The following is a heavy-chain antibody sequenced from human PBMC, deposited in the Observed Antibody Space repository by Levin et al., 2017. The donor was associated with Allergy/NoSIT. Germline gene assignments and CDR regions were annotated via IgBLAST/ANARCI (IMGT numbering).Heavy chain of an antibody. CDR2: IYYSGST. V-gene: IGHV4-31*03. Sequence: SETLSLTCTVSGGSISSGGYYWSWIRQHPGTGLEWIGYIYYSGSTYYNPSLKSRVTISVDTSKNQFSLKLSSVTAADTAVYYCAARVLGDDYVWGSYRWCGMDVWGQGTTVTVSS. J-gene: IGHJ6*02. CDR1: GGSISSGGYY. D-gene: IGHD3-16*02. CDR3: AARVLGDDYVWGSYRWCGMDV.